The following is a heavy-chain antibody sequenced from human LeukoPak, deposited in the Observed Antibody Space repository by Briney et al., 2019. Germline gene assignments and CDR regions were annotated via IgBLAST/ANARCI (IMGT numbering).Heavy chain of an antibody. CDR3: TRVGYIDEGIDY. J-gene: IGHJ4*02. CDR1: GFTFSDYG. CDR2: ISSTSSYI. Sequence: GGSLRLSCAASGFTFSDYGMNWVRQAPGKGLEWVSCISSTSSYINYADSVKGRFTISRDNAKNSLYLQMNSLRAEDTAIYYCTRVGYIDEGIDYWGQGTLVTVSS. V-gene: IGHV3-21*01. D-gene: IGHD5-24*01.